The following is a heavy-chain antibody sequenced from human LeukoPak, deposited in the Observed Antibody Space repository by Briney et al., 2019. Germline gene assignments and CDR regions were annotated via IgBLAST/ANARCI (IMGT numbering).Heavy chain of an antibody. D-gene: IGHD3-22*01. V-gene: IGHV4-38-2*02. CDR1: GYSISSGYY. Sequence: PSETLSLTCTVSGYSISSGYYWGWIRQPPGKGLEWIGDIYYSGSTNYNPSLKSRVTISVDTSKNQFSLKLSSVTAADTAVYYCAGFDSSGYYAIDYWGQGTLVTVSS. CDR3: AGFDSSGYYAIDY. CDR2: IYYSGST. J-gene: IGHJ4*02.